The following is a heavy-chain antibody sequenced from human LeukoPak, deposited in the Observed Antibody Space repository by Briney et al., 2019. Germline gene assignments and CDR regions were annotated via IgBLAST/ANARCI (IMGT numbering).Heavy chain of an antibody. CDR3: ARWGSLNVDY. D-gene: IGHD3-16*01. CDR2: IYSSGST. Sequence: GGSLRLSCAASGLTVSSHYMSWVRQAPGKGLEWVSVIYSSGSTYYADSVKGRFTISRDNSKNTLYLQMNSLRVEDTAVYYCARWGSLNVDYWGQGTLVTVSS. J-gene: IGHJ4*02. CDR1: GLTVSSHY. V-gene: IGHV3-66*01.